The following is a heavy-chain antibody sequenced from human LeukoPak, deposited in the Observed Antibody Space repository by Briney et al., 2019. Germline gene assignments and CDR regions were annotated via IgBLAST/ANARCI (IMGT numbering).Heavy chain of an antibody. CDR3: ARGRDPY. D-gene: IGHD5-24*01. CDR2: INHSGST. CDR1: GESFSGYY. J-gene: IGHJ4*02. V-gene: IGHV4-34*01. Sequence: SETLSLTCAVYGESFSGYYWTWIRQPPGRGLEWIGEINHSGSTNYNPSLKSRVTISVDTSKSQFSLKLNSVTAADTAMYYCARGRDPYWGQGTLVTVSS.